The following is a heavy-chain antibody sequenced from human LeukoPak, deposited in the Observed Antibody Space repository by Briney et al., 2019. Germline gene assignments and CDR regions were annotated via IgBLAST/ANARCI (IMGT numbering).Heavy chain of an antibody. J-gene: IGHJ3*02. CDR2: MNPNSGNT. Sequence: ASVKVSCKTSGYTFTSYGINWVRQATGQGLEWMGWMNPNSGNTGYAQKFQGRVTMTRNTSISTAYMELSSLRSEDTAVYYCARLRVRGVWRRVNDAFDIWGQGTMVTVSS. CDR3: ARLRVRGVWRRVNDAFDI. V-gene: IGHV1-8*02. CDR1: GYTFTSYG. D-gene: IGHD3-10*01.